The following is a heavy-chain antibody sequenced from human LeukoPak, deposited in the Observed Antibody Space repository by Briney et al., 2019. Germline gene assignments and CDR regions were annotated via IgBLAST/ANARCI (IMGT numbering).Heavy chain of an antibody. Sequence: SETLSLTCAVYGGSFSGYYWSWIRQPPGKGLEWIGEINHSGSTNYNPSLKSRVTISVDTSKNQFSLKLSSVTAADTAVYYCARDQDIYDSSGTAPAFDIWGQGTMVTVSS. CDR3: ARDQDIYDSSGTAPAFDI. D-gene: IGHD3-22*01. CDR1: GGSFSGYY. J-gene: IGHJ3*02. CDR2: INHSGST. V-gene: IGHV4-34*01.